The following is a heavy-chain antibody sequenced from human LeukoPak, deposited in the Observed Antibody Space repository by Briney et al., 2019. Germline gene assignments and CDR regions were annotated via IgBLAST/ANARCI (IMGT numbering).Heavy chain of an antibody. Sequence: GGSLTLSCAASRFTFSNYLWMHWVRQAPGKGLVWVSRIRSDGGSSTYADSVKGRFTISRDNAQNTLYLQMNTLRAQDTAVYYCVRDLDLGGSSSFVSWGQGTLVTVSS. J-gene: IGHJ4*02. V-gene: IGHV3-74*01. D-gene: IGHD4-23*01. CDR1: RFTFSNYLW. CDR2: IRSDGGSS. CDR3: VRDLDLGGSSSFVS.